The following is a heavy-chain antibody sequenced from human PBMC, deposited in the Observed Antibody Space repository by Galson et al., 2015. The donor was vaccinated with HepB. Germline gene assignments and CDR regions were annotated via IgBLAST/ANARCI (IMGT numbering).Heavy chain of an antibody. CDR3: ARALLEGEASFDP. CDR1: GYTFSHNA. Sequence: SVKVSCKASGYTFSHNAIHWLRQAPGQGLEWMGWNAGNGLTEYSQKFEARVTFTRDTSANTAYMELNALTSEDTAMYYCARALLEGEASFDPWGQGTLVIVSS. CDR2: NAGNGLT. D-gene: IGHD1-1*01. V-gene: IGHV1-3*01. J-gene: IGHJ5*02.